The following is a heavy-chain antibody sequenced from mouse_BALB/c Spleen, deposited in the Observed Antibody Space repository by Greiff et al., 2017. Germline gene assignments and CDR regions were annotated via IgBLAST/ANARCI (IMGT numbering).Heavy chain of an antibody. CDR3: ASYDYDYYAMDY. Sequence: EVKLVESGAELVKPGASVKLSCTASGFNIKDTYMHWVKQRPEQGLEWIGRIDPADGNTKYDPKFQGKATITADTSSNTAYLQLSSLTSEDTAVYYCASYDYDYYAMDYWGQGTSVTVSS. CDR2: IDPADGNT. J-gene: IGHJ4*01. CDR1: GFNIKDTY. V-gene: IGHV14-3*02. D-gene: IGHD2-4*01.